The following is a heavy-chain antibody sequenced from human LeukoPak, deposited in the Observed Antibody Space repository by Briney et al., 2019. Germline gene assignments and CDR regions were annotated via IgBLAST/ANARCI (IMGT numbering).Heavy chain of an antibody. J-gene: IGHJ4*02. D-gene: IGHD6-6*01. CDR1: GFTFSSYA. CDR2: ISTSGGST. V-gene: IGHV3-23*01. CDR3: ARFIAARWTPDYYFDY. Sequence: GGSLRLSCAASGFTFSSYAMSWVRQAPGKGKGLKWVSAISTSGGSTYYADSVKGRFTISRDNAKNSLYLQMNSLRAEDTAVYYCARFIAARWTPDYYFDYWGQGTLVTVSS.